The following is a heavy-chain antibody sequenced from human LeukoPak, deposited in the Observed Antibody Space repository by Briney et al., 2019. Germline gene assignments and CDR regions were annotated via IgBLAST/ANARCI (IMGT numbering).Heavy chain of an antibody. CDR3: ARVGSKDYYYGMDV. D-gene: IGHD1-1*01. J-gene: IGHJ6*02. V-gene: IGHV1-69*04. CDR1: GGTFSSYA. Sequence: SVKVSCKASGGTFSSYAISWVRQAPGQGLEWMGRIIPILGIANYAQKFQGRVTITADKSTSTAYMELSSLRSEDTAVYYCARVGSKDYYYGMDVWGQGTTVTVSS. CDR2: IIPILGIA.